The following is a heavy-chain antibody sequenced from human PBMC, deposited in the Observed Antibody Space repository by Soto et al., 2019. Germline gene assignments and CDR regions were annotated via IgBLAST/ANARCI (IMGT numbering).Heavy chain of an antibody. CDR2: ISGSGDTI. CDR1: GFTFSDYY. J-gene: IGHJ4*02. D-gene: IGHD3-10*01. V-gene: IGHV3-11*01. CDR3: ARDRASYYYTSGPYCFDY. Sequence: QVQLVESGGGLVKPGGSLRLSCAASGFTFSDYYMSWIRQAPGKGLEWVSYISGSGDTIYYADSVKGRFTISRDNAKKSLYLQVNSLRAEDTAVYYCARDRASYYYTSGPYCFDYWGQGTLVTVSS.